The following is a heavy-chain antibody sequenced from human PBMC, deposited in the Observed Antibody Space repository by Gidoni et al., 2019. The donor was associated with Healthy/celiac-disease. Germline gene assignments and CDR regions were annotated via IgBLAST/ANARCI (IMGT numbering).Heavy chain of an antibody. Sequence: QVQLVESGGGVVQPGRSLRLSCAASGFTFSSYGMHWVRQAPGKGLEWVAVISYDGSNKYYADSVKGRLTISRDNSKNTLYLQMNSLRAEDTAVYYCAKDSSPYYDYVWAIKGAFDYWGQGTLVTVSS. D-gene: IGHD3-16*01. CDR2: ISYDGSNK. V-gene: IGHV3-30*18. J-gene: IGHJ4*02. CDR3: AKDSSPYYDYVWAIKGAFDY. CDR1: GFTFSSYG.